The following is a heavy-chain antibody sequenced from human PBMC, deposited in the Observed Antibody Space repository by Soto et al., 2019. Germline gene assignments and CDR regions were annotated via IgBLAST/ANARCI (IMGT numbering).Heavy chain of an antibody. V-gene: IGHV4-59*01. J-gene: IGHJ5*02. CDR2: ISRGGSS. CDR1: GGSIFSDD. CDR3: ARGYWFDP. Sequence: PSETLSLTCTVSGGSIFSDDWTWIRQPPGKGLEWIGYISRGGSSRYAPSLKGRVTFSTDTSKNQVSLKLTYVTVADTAVDYCARGYWFDPWGPGTLVTVSS.